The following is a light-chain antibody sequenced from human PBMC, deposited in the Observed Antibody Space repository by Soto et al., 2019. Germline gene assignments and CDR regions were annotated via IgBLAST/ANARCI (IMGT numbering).Light chain of an antibody. J-gene: IGLJ2*01. CDR1: SSDVGSYNL. V-gene: IGLV2-23*01. CDR3: CSYAGSSTVV. CDR2: EGS. Sequence: QSVLTQPASVSGSPGQSITISCTVTSSDVGSYNLVSWYQQHPGKAPKLMIYEGSKRPSGVSNRFSGSKSGNTASLTISGLQAEDEADYYCCSYAGSSTVVFGGGTKLTVL.